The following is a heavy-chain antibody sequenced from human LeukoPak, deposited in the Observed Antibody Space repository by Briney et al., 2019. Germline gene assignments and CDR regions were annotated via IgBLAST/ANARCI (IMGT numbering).Heavy chain of an antibody. CDR1: GGSFSGYY. CDR2: IYDSGST. D-gene: IGHD3-10*01. CDR3: ARDGGGFDL. Sequence: SETLSLTCAVYGGSFSGYYWSWIRQPPGKGLEWIGYIYDSGSTKYNPSLKSRVNTSVDTSKNQFSLKLRSVTAADTAVYFCARDGGGFDLWGRGTLVTVSS. V-gene: IGHV4-59*01. J-gene: IGHJ2*01.